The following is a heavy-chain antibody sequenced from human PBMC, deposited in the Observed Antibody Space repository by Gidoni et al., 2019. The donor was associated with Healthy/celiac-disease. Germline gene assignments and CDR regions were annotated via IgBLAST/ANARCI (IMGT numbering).Heavy chain of an antibody. CDR2: IDWDDDK. CDR3: ARGYYGAGSPFNY. D-gene: IGHD3-10*01. V-gene: IGHV2-70*15. J-gene: IGHJ4*02. Sequence: QVTLRDSGPALVKPTQTLTLTCTFSAFSLSTSGLCVSWIRQPPGKALEWLARIDWDDDKYYSTSLKTRLTISKATSKHPVVLTMSNMDPVDTATYYCARGYYGAGSPFNYWGQGTRVTVSS. CDR1: AFSLSTSGLC.